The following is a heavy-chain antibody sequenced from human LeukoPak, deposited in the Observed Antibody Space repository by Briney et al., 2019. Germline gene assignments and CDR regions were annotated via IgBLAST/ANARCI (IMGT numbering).Heavy chain of an antibody. CDR3: AKDRLGAILYFDY. Sequence: GRSLRLSCAASGFTFSSYAMHWVRQAPGKGLEWVAVISYDGSNKYYADSVKGRFTISRDNSKNTLYMQINTLRVEDTAVYYCAKDRLGAILYFDYWGQGTFLTVSS. CDR2: ISYDGSNK. J-gene: IGHJ4*02. CDR1: GFTFSSYA. D-gene: IGHD1-26*01. V-gene: IGHV3-30*04.